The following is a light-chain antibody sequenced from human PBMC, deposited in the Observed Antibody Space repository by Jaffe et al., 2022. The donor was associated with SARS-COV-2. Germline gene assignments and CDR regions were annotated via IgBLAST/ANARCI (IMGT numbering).Light chain of an antibody. CDR3: SSYAGSNKVV. V-gene: IGLV2-8*01. CDR2: GVT. Sequence: QSALTQPPSASGSPGQSVTISCTGTSSDIGTYNYVSWYQQHPGKAPKLMIYGVTKRPSGVPDRFSGSKSGNAASLTVSGLQAEDEADYYCSSYAGSNKVVFGGGTKLTVL. J-gene: IGLJ2*01. CDR1: SSDIGTYNY.